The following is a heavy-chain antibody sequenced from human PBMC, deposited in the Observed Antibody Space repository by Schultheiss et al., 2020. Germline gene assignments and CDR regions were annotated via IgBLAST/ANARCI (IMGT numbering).Heavy chain of an antibody. D-gene: IGHD2-15*01. V-gene: IGHV3-30-3*01. CDR2: ISYDGSNK. Sequence: GESLKISCAASGFTFSNYAMSWVRQAPGKGLEWVAVISYDGSNKYYADSVKGRFTISRDNAKNSLYLQMNSLRAEDTAVYYCAKVLDIVVVVAAIEPPSEYFQHWGQGTLVTVSS. J-gene: IGHJ1*01. CDR3: AKVLDIVVVVAAIEPPSEYFQH. CDR1: GFTFSNYA.